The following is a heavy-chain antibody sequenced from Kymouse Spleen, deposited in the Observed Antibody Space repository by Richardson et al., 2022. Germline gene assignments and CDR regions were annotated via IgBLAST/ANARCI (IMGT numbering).Heavy chain of an antibody. D-gene: IGHD1-1*01,IGHD1-20*01,IGHD1-7*01. J-gene: IGHJ4*02. CDR2: INHSGST. Sequence: QVQLQQWGAGLLKPSETLSLTCAVYGGSFSGYYWSWIRQPPGKGLEWIGEINHSGSTNYNPSLKSRVTISVDTSKNQFSLKLSSVTAADTAVYYCARGIELEPHFDYWGQGTLVTVSS. CDR3: ARGIELEPHFDY. V-gene: IGHV4-34*01. CDR1: GGSFSGYY.